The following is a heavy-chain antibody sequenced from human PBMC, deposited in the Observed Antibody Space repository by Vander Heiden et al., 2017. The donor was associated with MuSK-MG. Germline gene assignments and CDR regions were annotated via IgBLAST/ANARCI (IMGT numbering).Heavy chain of an antibody. CDR3: AKSQGGILTGVDS. J-gene: IGHJ4*02. Sequence: EVYLVESGGAVVQPGGSLRLSCAAAGFTFDDYMGYWVRHTPGKGLEWVSLITWDGLNTYYADSVRCRFTISRDNSRNSLYLQMNSLRTEDTAVYFCAKSQGGILTGVDSWGRGTLVTVSS. CDR2: ITWDGLNT. D-gene: IGHD3-9*01. CDR1: GFTFDDYM. V-gene: IGHV3-43*01.